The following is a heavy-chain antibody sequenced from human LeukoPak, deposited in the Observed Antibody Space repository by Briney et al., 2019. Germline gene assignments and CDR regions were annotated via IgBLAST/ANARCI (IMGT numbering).Heavy chain of an antibody. Sequence: SETLSLTCAVYGGSFSGYYWSWIRQPPGKGLEWIGEIKHSGSTNYNPSLKSRVTISVDTSKNQFSLKLSSVTAADTAVYYCARGLEDIVVVPFDIWGQGTMVTVSS. CDR2: IKHSGST. J-gene: IGHJ3*02. V-gene: IGHV4-34*01. D-gene: IGHD2-2*01. CDR1: GGSFSGYY. CDR3: ARGLEDIVVVPFDI.